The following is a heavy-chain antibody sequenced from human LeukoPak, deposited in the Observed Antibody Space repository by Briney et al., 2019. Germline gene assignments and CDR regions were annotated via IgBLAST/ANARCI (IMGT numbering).Heavy chain of an antibody. CDR3: AREVSGDAWYNCLDP. Sequence: GGSLRLSCAASGFTFSSYSMNWVRQTPGKGLVWVSRINSDGSSTRYADSVKGRFTISRDNARNTLYLQMNSLRAEDTAVYYCAREVSGDAWYNCLDPWGQGTLVTVSS. D-gene: IGHD4-17*01. CDR2: INSDGSST. J-gene: IGHJ5*02. V-gene: IGHV3-74*01. CDR1: GFTFSSYS.